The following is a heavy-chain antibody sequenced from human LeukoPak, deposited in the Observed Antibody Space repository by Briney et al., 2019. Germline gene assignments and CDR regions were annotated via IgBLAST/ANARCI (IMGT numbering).Heavy chain of an antibody. J-gene: IGHJ6*02. CDR1: GFTFSSYW. Sequence: PGGSLRLSCAASGFTFSSYWMNWVRQAPGKGLEWVANIKQDESEKYYVDSVKGRFTISRDNAKNSLSLQMNSLRAEDTAVYYCARGWFRVNYGMDVWGQGTTVTVSS. D-gene: IGHD3-10*01. CDR2: IKQDESEK. V-gene: IGHV3-7*02. CDR3: ARGWFRVNYGMDV.